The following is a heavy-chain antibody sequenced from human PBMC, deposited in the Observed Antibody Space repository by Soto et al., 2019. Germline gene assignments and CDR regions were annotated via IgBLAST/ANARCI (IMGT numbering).Heavy chain of an antibody. CDR3: ARHLPAGDS. CDR2: VNPTGGST. Sequence: QVQLVQSGAEVKKPGASVRVSCKASGYTFTSYYIHWVRQAPGQGLEWLAMVNPTGGSTNYALKFQGRITVNLDPSTSPVFMELNSPRYEDPAVYCCARHLPAGDSWGQGTLVTVSS. D-gene: IGHD2-2*01. J-gene: IGHJ4*02. CDR1: GYTFTSYY. V-gene: IGHV1-46*03.